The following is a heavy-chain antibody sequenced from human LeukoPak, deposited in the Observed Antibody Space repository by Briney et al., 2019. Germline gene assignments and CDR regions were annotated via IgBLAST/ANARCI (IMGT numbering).Heavy chain of an antibody. Sequence: PSETLSLTCTVSGGSISSYYWSWIRQPAGKGLEWIGRIYTSGSTKYNPSLKSRVTMSVDTSKNQFSLKLSSVTAADTAVYYCARARNYYDSSGFYYEGDAFDIWGQGTMVTVSS. CDR2: IYTSGST. V-gene: IGHV4-4*07. D-gene: IGHD3-22*01. J-gene: IGHJ3*02. CDR3: ARARNYYDSSGFYYEGDAFDI. CDR1: GGSISSYY.